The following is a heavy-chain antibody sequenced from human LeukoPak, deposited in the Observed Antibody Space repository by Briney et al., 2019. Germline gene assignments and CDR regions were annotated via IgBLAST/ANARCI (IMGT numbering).Heavy chain of an antibody. CDR2: IYYSGST. J-gene: IGHJ4*02. V-gene: IGHV4-59*12. D-gene: IGHD6-13*01. Sequence: SETLSLTCTVSGGSISSYYWSWIRQPPGKGLEWIGYIYYSGSTNYNPSLKSRVTISVDKSKNQFSLKLSSVTAADTAVYYCARLTTLYSSSWYGYWGQGTLVTVSS. CDR3: ARLTTLYSSSWYGY. CDR1: GGSISSYY.